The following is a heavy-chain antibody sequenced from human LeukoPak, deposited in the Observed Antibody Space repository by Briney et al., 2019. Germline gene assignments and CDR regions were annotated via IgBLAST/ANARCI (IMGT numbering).Heavy chain of an antibody. Sequence: GGSLRLSCAASGFTFSSYAMSWVRQAPGKGLEWVSAISGSGGSTYYAGSVKGRFTISRDNSKNTLYLQMNSLRAEDTAVYYCAKVGQYDYVWGSYDYWGQGTLVTVSS. CDR3: AKVGQYDYVWGSYDY. CDR2: ISGSGGST. D-gene: IGHD3-16*01. V-gene: IGHV3-23*01. CDR1: GFTFSSYA. J-gene: IGHJ4*02.